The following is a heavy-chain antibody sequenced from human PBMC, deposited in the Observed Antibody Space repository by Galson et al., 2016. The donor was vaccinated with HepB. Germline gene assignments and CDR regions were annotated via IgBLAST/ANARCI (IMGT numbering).Heavy chain of an antibody. Sequence: CAISGDSVSSNSAGWNWIRQSPSRGLEWLGRTYYRSKWYSDYAVSVKSRITINPDTSKNQFSLQLSSVSPEDTAVYYCARAPAAIAVAGRLKFDAFDIWGQVTMVTFSS. J-gene: IGHJ3*02. CDR3: ARAPAAIAVAGRLKFDAFDI. CDR1: GDSVSSNSAG. V-gene: IGHV6-1*01. CDR2: TYYRSKWYS. D-gene: IGHD6-19*01.